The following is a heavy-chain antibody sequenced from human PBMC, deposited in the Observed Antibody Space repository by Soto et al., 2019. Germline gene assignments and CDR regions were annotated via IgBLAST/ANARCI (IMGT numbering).Heavy chain of an antibody. CDR3: VVEGDYDFLSGCDNPLGDP. CDR1: GGSIRSSRHY. V-gene: IGHV4-39*01. CDR2: VYYSGST. Sequence: SETLSLTCTVSGGSIRSSRHYWGWVRQPPGEGLEWIGSVYYSGSTYSNPSLRSRVTMSVDTSKNQFSLNLTSVTAADTAVYYCVVEGDYDFLSGCDNPLGDPWSQGTLVNVSS. J-gene: IGHJ5*02. D-gene: IGHD3-9*01.